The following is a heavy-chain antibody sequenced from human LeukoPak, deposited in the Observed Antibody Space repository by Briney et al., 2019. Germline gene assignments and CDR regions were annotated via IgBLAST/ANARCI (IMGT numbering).Heavy chain of an antibody. J-gene: IGHJ4*02. D-gene: IGHD5-18*01. Sequence: SETLSLTCAVYGGSFSGYYWSWIRQPPGKGLEWIGSIYYSGSTYYNPSLNSRVTISLDTSRNQFFLKLTSVTAADTAVYYCVRDGYNYGLDRFDYWGQGTLVSVSS. V-gene: IGHV4-34*01. CDR3: VRDGYNYGLDRFDY. CDR2: IYYSGST. CDR1: GGSFSGYY.